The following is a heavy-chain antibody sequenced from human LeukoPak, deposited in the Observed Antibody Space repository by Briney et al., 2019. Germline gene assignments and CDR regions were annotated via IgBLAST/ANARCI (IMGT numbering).Heavy chain of an antibody. Sequence: GGSLRLSCAASGFSISSYALHWVRQAPGKGLQYVSGISNGGSIDYANSVKGRFTTSRDNSKNTLYLQMGSLRPEDTAVYYCARDFSYGSGFDYWGQGILVTVSS. D-gene: IGHD5-18*01. CDR2: ISNGGSI. J-gene: IGHJ4*02. CDR3: ARDFSYGSGFDY. V-gene: IGHV3-64*01. CDR1: GFSISSYA.